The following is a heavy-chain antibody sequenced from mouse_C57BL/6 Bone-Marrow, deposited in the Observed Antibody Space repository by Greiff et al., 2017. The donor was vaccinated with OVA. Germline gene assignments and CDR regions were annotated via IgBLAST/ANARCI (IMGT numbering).Heavy chain of an antibody. Sequence: QVQLQQPGAELVRPGSSVKLSCKASGYTFTSYWMDWVKQRPGQSLEWIGNIYPSDSETHYNQKFKDKATLTVDKSSSTAYMQLSSLTSEDSAVYYCARVPYGSSPFFDYWGQGTTLTVSS. V-gene: IGHV1-61*01. J-gene: IGHJ2*01. CDR2: IYPSDSET. D-gene: IGHD1-1*01. CDR3: ARVPYGSSPFFDY. CDR1: GYTFTSYW.